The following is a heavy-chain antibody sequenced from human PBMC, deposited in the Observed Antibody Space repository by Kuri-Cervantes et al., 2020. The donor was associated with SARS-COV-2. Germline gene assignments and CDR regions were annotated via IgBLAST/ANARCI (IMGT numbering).Heavy chain of an antibody. J-gene: IGHJ4*02. CDR2: ISYDGSNK. V-gene: IGHV3-30*18. D-gene: IGHD6-19*01. Sequence: GESLKISCAASGFTFSSYGMHWVRQAPGKGLEWVAVISYDGSNKYYADSVKGRFTISRDNSKNTPYLQMNSLRAEDTAVYYCAKGPGSGWYYFDYWGQGTLVTVSS. CDR1: GFTFSSYG. CDR3: AKGPGSGWYYFDY.